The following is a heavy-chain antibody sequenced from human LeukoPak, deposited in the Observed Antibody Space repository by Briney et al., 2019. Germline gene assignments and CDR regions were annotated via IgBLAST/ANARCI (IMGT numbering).Heavy chain of an antibody. Sequence: SETLSLTCTVSGRSISSSSSYWGWIRQPPGKGLEWFGEINHSGSTNYNPSLKSRVTISVDTSQNQFSLKLSSVTAADTDVYYCARRGRITMVRGVIISYYYYYYMDVWGKGTTVTISS. J-gene: IGHJ6*03. D-gene: IGHD3-10*01. CDR2: INHSGST. V-gene: IGHV4-39*07. CDR3: ARRGRITMVRGVIISYYYYYYMDV. CDR1: GRSISSSSSY.